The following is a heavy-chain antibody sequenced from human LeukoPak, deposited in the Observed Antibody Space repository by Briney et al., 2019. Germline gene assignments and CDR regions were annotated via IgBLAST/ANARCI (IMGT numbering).Heavy chain of an antibody. V-gene: IGHV1-18*01. J-gene: IGHJ5*02. D-gene: IGHD6-19*01. CDR2: FSGYNGNV. CDR3: ARGGGGSMAVAGTWFDP. CDR1: PHTLTSYG. Sequence: ASVKVSCKAAPHTLTSYGITWVRQAPGQGLEWMGWFSGYNGNVLYAEKFQDRVTLSADTTTSTAYMDLKSLTSHDTAVYYCARGGGGSMAVAGTWFDPWGQGTLVTVSS.